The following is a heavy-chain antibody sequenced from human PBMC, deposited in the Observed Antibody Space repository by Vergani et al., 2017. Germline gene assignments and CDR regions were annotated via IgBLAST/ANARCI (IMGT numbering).Heavy chain of an antibody. D-gene: IGHD3-16*02. V-gene: IGHV1-46*01. CDR1: GYTFTSYY. J-gene: IGHJ6*02. CDR2: INPSGGST. CDR3: ARDRRYYDYVWGSYRPISGYGMDV. Sequence: QVQLVQSGAEVKKPGASVKVSCKASGYTFTSYYMHWVRQAPGQGLEWMGIINPSGGSTSYAQKFQGRVTMTRDPSTSTVYMELSSLRSEDTAVYYCARDRRYYDYVWGSYRPISGYGMDVWGQGTTVTVSS.